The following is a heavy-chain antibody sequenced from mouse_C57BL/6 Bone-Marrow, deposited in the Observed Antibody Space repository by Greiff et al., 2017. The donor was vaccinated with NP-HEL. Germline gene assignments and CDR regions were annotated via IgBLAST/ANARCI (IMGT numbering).Heavy chain of an antibody. CDR3: TPSYDYDGAWFAY. J-gene: IGHJ3*01. Sequence: EVKVEESGGGLVQPGGSMKLSCAASGFTFSDAWMDWVRQSPEKGLEWVAEIRNKANNHATYYAESVKGRFTISRDDSKSSVYLQMNSLRAEDTGIYYCTPSYDYDGAWFAYWGQGTLVTVSA. V-gene: IGHV6-6*01. CDR2: IRNKANNHAT. CDR1: GFTFSDAW. D-gene: IGHD2-4*01.